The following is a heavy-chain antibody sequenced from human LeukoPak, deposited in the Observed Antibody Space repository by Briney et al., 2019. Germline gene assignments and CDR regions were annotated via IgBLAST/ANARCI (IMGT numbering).Heavy chain of an antibody. V-gene: IGHV1-8*01. J-gene: IGHJ5*02. Sequence: GASVKVSCKASGYTFTSYDINWVRQATGQGLEWMGWMIPNSGNTGYAQKFQGRVTMTRNTSISTAYMELSSLRSEDTAVYYCARKNWTGPGDNWFDPWGQGTLVTVSS. CDR3: ARKNWTGPGDNWFDP. CDR1: GYTFTSYD. CDR2: MIPNSGNT. D-gene: IGHD3/OR15-3a*01.